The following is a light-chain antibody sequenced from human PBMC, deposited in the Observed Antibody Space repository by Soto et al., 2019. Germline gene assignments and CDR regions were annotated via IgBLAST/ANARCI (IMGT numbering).Light chain of an antibody. CDR2: GAS. Sequence: IVLTQSPGTLSLSPGERATLSCRASQSVSSSYLAWYQQKPGQAPRLLNYGASSRATGIPDRFSGSGSGTDFTLTISRLEPEDFAVYYCQQYGSLPHTLGQGTKLEIK. CDR3: QQYGSLPHT. V-gene: IGKV3-20*01. CDR1: QSVSSSY. J-gene: IGKJ2*01.